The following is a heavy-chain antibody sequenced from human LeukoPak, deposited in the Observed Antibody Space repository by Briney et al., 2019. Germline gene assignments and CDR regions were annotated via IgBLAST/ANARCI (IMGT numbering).Heavy chain of an antibody. CDR2: INTGSTYT. Sequence: GGSLRLSCAASGFTFSDYYMTWIRQAPGKGLEWLSYINTGSTYTNYANSVKGRFTISRDNAKNSLYLQLNSLRAEDTAVYYCTREDNLYFDLWGRGTLVTVSS. CDR3: TREDNLYFDL. J-gene: IGHJ2*01. CDR1: GFTFSDYY. V-gene: IGHV3-11*05.